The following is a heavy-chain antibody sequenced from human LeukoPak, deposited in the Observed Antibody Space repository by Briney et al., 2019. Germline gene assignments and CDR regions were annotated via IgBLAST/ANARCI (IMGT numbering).Heavy chain of an antibody. J-gene: IGHJ3*02. V-gene: IGHV4-59*12. Sequence: SETLSLTCTVSGGSISSYYWSWIRQPPGKGLEWIGSIYYSGSTYYNPSLKSRVTISVDTSKNQFSLKLSSVTAADTAVYYCARSRYDSSGYYYVDAFDIWGQGTMVTVSS. CDR1: GGSISSYY. D-gene: IGHD3-22*01. CDR2: IYYSGST. CDR3: ARSRYDSSGYYYVDAFDI.